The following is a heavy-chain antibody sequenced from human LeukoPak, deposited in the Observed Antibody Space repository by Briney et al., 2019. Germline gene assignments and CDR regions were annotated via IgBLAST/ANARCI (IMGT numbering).Heavy chain of an antibody. V-gene: IGHV3-7*01. Sequence: LGGSLRLSCAVSGVYWMSWVRQAPGKGLEWVANINQDGSVIYYVDSVKGRFTISRDNAKNSLYLQMNSLRAEDTGVYYCATSSGAPGNMWGQGTLVTVSS. CDR3: ATSSGAPGNM. CDR1: GVYW. CDR2: INQDGSVI. D-gene: IGHD2-8*02. J-gene: IGHJ4*02.